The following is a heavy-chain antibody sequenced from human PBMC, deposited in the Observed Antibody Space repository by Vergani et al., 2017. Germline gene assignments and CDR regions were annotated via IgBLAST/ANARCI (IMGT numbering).Heavy chain of an antibody. V-gene: IGHV3-23*01. CDR3: AKSRGYYSTDGFDI. Sequence: EVQLLESGGGLVQPGGSLRLSCAASGFTFSSHAMTWVRQAPGKGLEWVSAIVVSGGRTYYADSVKGRFTISRDNSKNTLYLQLNSLRADDTAVYYCAKSRGYYSTDGFDIWGQGTMVTVSS. D-gene: IGHD2-15*01. J-gene: IGHJ3*02. CDR2: IVVSGGRT. CDR1: GFTFSSHA.